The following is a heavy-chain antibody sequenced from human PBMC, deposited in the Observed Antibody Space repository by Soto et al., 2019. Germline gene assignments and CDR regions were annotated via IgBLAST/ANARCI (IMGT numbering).Heavy chain of an antibody. J-gene: IGHJ5*01. CDR3: ARGRLAVGSDWFDS. CDR2: IDGDGGDT. CDR1: GITFNPNA. D-gene: IGHD1-26*01. V-gene: IGHV3-23*01. Sequence: EVQLLESGGGLIHLGGSLRLACVASGITFNPNAMIWVRQAPGKGLECVSAIDGDGGDTFFADFVKGRFTMSRDNSKNTFYLHMRSLTAEDTALYYCARGRLAVGSDWFDSWGPGTLVTVSS.